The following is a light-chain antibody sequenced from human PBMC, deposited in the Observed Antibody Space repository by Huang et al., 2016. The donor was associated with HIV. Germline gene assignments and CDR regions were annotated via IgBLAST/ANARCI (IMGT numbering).Light chain of an antibody. CDR2: GTS. Sequence: EIVLTQSPGTLSLSPGERATLSCRASQSVSSSYLAWYRQIPGQAPRLVIYGTSNRATGIPDRFSGSGSGTDFTLTISRLEPEDFAVYYCQQYGSSYTFGQGTKLEIK. V-gene: IGKV3-20*01. J-gene: IGKJ2*01. CDR1: QSVSSSY. CDR3: QQYGSSYT.